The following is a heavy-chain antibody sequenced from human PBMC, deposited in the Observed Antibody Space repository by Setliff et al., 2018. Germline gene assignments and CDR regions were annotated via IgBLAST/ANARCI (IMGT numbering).Heavy chain of an antibody. CDR1: GDSISRSTYY. CDR3: ARRDSTGYYGYSFDF. CDR2: VDHSGNT. Sequence: PSETLSLTCTVSGDSISRSTYYWGWIRQSPGKGLDWIGTVDHSGNTFYNPSLKSRVTISVDTSKNQLSLELAPVTAADTAVYYCARRDSTGYYGYSFDFWGQGTLVTVSS. J-gene: IGHJ4*02. D-gene: IGHD3-22*01. V-gene: IGHV4-39*01.